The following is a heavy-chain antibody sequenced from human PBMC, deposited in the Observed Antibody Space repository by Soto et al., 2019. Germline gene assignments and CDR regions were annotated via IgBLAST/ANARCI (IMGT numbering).Heavy chain of an antibody. CDR1: GYSFTTYW. CDR2: IYPGDSDT. Sequence: GESLKISCKASGYSFTTYWIGWVRPLPGKGLEWMGIIYPGDSDTRYSPSFQGQVTISADKSISTAYLQWSSLKASDSAMFYCARKDIAGNSVDFWGQGTLVTVSA. V-gene: IGHV5-51*01. CDR3: ARKDIAGNSVDF. J-gene: IGHJ4*02. D-gene: IGHD6-13*01.